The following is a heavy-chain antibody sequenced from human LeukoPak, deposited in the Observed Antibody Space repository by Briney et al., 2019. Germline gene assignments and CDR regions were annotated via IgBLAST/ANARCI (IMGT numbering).Heavy chain of an antibody. CDR3: ARQGNGDYVHDY. J-gene: IGHJ4*02. CDR2: IYHSGST. D-gene: IGHD4-17*01. V-gene: IGHV4-59*08. CDR1: GGSISSYY. Sequence: PSETLSLTCTVSGGSISSYYWSWIRQPPGKGLEWIGYIYHSGSTNYNPSLKSRVTISVDTSKNQFSLKLSSVTAADTAVYYCARQGNGDYVHDYWGQGTLVTVSS.